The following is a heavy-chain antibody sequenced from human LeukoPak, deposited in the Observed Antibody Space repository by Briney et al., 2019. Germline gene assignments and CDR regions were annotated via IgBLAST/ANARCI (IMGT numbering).Heavy chain of an antibody. CDR2: VYNSGST. Sequence: PSETLSLTCTVSGGSISSANYYWGWIRQPSGKGLEWIGSVYNSGSTYYNPSLKSRVIVSLHMSQNQFSLKLSSVTAADTAVYYCARANSNDYGDYGFDYWGQGTLVTVSS. CDR1: GGSISSANYY. J-gene: IGHJ4*02. D-gene: IGHD4-17*01. CDR3: ARANSNDYGDYGFDY. V-gene: IGHV4-39*07.